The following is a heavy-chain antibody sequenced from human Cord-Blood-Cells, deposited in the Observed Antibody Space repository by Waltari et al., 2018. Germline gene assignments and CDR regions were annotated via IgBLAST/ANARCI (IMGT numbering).Heavy chain of an antibody. CDR2: TYYSGST. V-gene: IGHV4-31*03. D-gene: IGHD3-10*01. CDR1: GGSISTGSYY. Sequence: VQLQESGPGLVKPSQPLSLTCTVAGGSISTGSYYWSWIRQHPGKGLEWIGYTYYSGSTYYNPSLKSRVTISVDTSKNQFSLKLSSVTAADTAVYYCARAGFRDNWFDPWGQGTLVTVSS. J-gene: IGHJ5*02. CDR3: ARAGFRDNWFDP.